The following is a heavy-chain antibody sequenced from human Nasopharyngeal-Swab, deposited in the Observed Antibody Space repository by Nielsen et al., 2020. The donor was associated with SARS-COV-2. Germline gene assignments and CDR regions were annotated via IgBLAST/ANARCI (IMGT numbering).Heavy chain of an antibody. CDR3: ARNPYGYYYYYGMDV. CDR1: GGSISSYY. D-gene: IGHD4-17*01. CDR2: IYYSGST. J-gene: IGHJ6*02. V-gene: IGHV4-59*13. Sequence: SETLSLTCTVSGGSISSYYWSWIRQPPGKGLEWIGYIYYSGSTNYNPSLKSLVTISVDTSKNQFSLKLSSVTAADTAVYYCARNPYGYYYYYGMDVWGQGTTVTVSS.